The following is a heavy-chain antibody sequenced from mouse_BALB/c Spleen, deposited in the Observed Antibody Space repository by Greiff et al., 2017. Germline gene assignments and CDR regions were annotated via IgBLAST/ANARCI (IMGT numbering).Heavy chain of an antibody. Sequence: EVKLEESGPGLVKPSQSLSLTCTVTGYSITSDYAWNWIRQFPGNKLEWMGYISYSGSTSYNPSLKSRISITRDTSKNQFFLQLNSVTTEDTATYCCARYDGLWFAYWGQGTLVTVSA. J-gene: IGHJ3*01. CDR1: GYSITSDYA. V-gene: IGHV3-2*02. D-gene: IGHD2-3*01. CDR3: ARYDGLWFAY. CDR2: ISYSGST.